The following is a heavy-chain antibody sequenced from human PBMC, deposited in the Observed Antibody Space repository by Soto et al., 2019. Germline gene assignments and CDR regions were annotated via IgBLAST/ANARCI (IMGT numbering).Heavy chain of an antibody. J-gene: IGHJ6*02. Sequence: GGPLRLSCAASGFTFSSYAMSWVRQAPGKGLEWVSAISGSGGSTYYADSVKGRFTISRDNSKNTLYLQMNSLRAEDTAVYYCAKDSPLELEAPRWPYYYGMDVWGQGTTVTVSS. V-gene: IGHV3-23*01. CDR2: ISGSGGST. D-gene: IGHD1-1*01. CDR1: GFTFSSYA. CDR3: AKDSPLELEAPRWPYYYGMDV.